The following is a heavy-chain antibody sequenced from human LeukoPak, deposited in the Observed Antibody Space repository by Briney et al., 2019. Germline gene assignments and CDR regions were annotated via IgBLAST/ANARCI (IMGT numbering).Heavy chain of an antibody. J-gene: IGHJ4*02. CDR3: ARVVSPNYDFWSGYFDY. Sequence: ASVKVSCKASGGTFSSYAISWVRQAPGQELEGMGGIIPIFGTANYAQKFQGRVTITADESTSTAYMELSSLRSEDTAVYYCARVVSPNYDFWSGYFDYWGQGTLVTVSS. CDR1: GGTFSSYA. V-gene: IGHV1-69*01. CDR2: IIPIFGTA. D-gene: IGHD3-3*01.